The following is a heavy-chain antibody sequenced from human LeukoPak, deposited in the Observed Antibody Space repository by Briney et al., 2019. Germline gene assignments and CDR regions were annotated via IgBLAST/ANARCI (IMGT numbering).Heavy chain of an antibody. J-gene: IGHJ6*02. CDR2: ISGGGNRT. CDR3: AKNLYCGGGSCYPSALGMDV. CDR1: GFTFSSYA. Sequence: GGSLRLSCAASGFTFSSYAMSWVRQAPGKGLEWVSSISGGGNRTYYADSVKGRFTISRDNSKNTLFLQMNSLRAEDTAVYYCAKNLYCGGGSCYPSALGMDVWGQGTTVTVSS. V-gene: IGHV3-23*01. D-gene: IGHD2-15*01.